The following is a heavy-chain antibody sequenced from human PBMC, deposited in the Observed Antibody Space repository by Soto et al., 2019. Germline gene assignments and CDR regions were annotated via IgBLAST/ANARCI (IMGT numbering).Heavy chain of an antibody. Sequence: SLTSTVSGGSISSSSYYWGWIRQPPGKGLEWIGSIYYSGYTYYNPSLKSRVTISVDTSKNQFSLKLSSVTAADTAMYYCARYLWGYCGSDCYSLFVLVLGPTATVSS. CDR3: ARYLWGYCGSDCYSLFV. J-gene: IGHJ6*02. CDR2: IYYSGYT. CDR1: GGSISSSSYY. D-gene: IGHD2-21*02. V-gene: IGHV4-39*01.